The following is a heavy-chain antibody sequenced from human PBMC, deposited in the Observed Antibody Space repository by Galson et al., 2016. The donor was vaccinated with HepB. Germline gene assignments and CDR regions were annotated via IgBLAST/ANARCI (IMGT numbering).Heavy chain of an antibody. D-gene: IGHD6-6*01. CDR1: GDSISSRNYY. CDR2: IYYSGST. CDR3: ATSIEARPWWFDP. J-gene: IGHJ5*02. V-gene: IGHV4-30-4*01. Sequence: TLSLTCTVSGDSISSRNYYWSWIRQPPGKGLEWIGYIYYSGSTYYNPSLKSAVTISIDTSKTQFSLKLNSVTAADTAVYYCATSIEARPWWFDPWGPGKLVTVSS.